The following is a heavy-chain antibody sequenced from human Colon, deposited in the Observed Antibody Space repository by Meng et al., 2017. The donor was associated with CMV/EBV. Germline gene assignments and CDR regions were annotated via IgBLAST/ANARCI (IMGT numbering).Heavy chain of an antibody. Sequence: QVQLVQSGADVKKPGYWVKVSCKASGGTFNSYAIILVRQAPGQGLEWMGGIIPIFGTANYAQKFQGRVTITADESTSTAYMELSSLRSEDTAVYYCARDIDSAEGYWGQGTLVTASS. V-gene: IGHV1-69*12. CDR2: IIPIFGTA. J-gene: IGHJ4*02. CDR1: GGTFNSYA. D-gene: IGHD1-26*01. CDR3: ARDIDSAEGY.